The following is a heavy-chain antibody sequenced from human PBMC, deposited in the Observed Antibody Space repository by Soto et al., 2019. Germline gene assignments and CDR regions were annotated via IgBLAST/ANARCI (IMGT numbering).Heavy chain of an antibody. D-gene: IGHD1-26*01. J-gene: IGHJ6*02. CDR1: GYTFTGYY. Sequence: ASVKVSCKASGYTFTGYYMHWVRQAPGQGLEWMGWINPNSGGTNYAQRFQGRVTITADESTSTAYMELSSLRSEDTAVYYCARALVGASLVGGRYYGMDVWGQGTTVTVSS. CDR2: INPNSGGT. V-gene: IGHV1-2*02. CDR3: ARALVGASLVGGRYYGMDV.